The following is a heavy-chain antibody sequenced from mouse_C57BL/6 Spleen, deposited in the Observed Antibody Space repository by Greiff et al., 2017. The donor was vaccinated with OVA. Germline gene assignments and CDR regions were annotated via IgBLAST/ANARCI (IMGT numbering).Heavy chain of an antibody. D-gene: IGHD1-1*01. V-gene: IGHV5-4*03. CDR3: ARGGIYYGSSPFAY. CDR2: ISDGGSYT. CDR1: GFTFSSYA. J-gene: IGHJ3*01. Sequence: EVMLVESGGGLVKPGGSLKLSCAASGFTFSSYAMSWVRQTPEKRLEWVATISDGGSYTYYPDNVKGRFTISRDNAKNNLYLQMSHLKSEDTAMYYCARGGIYYGSSPFAYWGQGTLVTVSA.